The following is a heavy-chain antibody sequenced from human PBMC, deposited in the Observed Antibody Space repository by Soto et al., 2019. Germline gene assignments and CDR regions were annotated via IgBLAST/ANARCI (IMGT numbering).Heavy chain of an antibody. J-gene: IGHJ6*02. CDR1: GFTFHDYA. CDR2: ITWNSGSI. CDR3: AREGWIQLWPGDYGMDV. V-gene: IGHV3-9*01. Sequence: GGSLRLSCAASGFTFHDYAMHWVRQGQGKGLEWVSGITWNSGSIDYADSVKGRFTISRDNAKNSLYLQMNSLRAEDTAVYYCAREGWIQLWPGDYGMDVWGQGTTVTVSS. D-gene: IGHD5-18*01.